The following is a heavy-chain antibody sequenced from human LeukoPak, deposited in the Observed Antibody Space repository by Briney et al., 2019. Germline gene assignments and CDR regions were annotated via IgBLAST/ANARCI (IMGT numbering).Heavy chain of an antibody. V-gene: IGHV3-7*01. CDR1: GFTFSIYD. J-gene: IGHJ4*02. Sequence: GRSLRLFCAASGFTFSIYDMVWVRQAPGKGLEWVANRKKDGSEKYYLDSVKGRFAISRDNAKSSLSLQMNSLTAEDTAMNYYTTGAGDYWGQGTLVTVSS. CDR2: RKKDGSEK. CDR3: TTGAGDY.